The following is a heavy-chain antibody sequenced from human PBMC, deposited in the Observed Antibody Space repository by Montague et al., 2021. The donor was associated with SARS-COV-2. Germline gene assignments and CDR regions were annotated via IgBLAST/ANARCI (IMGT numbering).Heavy chain of an antibody. CDR2: ISHGGAT. V-gene: IGHV4-34*01. Sequence: SETLSLTCGVSGGPLSGYFWSWIRQTPGKGLEWIGEISHGGATKYNPTLKSRATVSVDTSRNQFTLKLNSVTAADTGVYYCARAPTFYDVLTGHDRELDVWGRGTMVIVSS. J-gene: IGHJ3*01. D-gene: IGHD3-9*01. CDR3: ARAPTFYDVLTGHDRELDV. CDR1: GGPLSGYF.